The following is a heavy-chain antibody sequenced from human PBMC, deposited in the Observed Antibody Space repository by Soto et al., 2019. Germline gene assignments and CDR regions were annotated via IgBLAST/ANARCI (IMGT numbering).Heavy chain of an antibody. Sequence: QVQLQQWGAGLLKPAETLSHTCGVYDGSFSGYYWTWIRQPPGKGLEWIGEINHSGSTHYNSSLKSRVTISADTSNNQFSLKVTSVTAADTAVYYCARGHRYSYGPYYYYYMDVWGKGTTVAVSS. V-gene: IGHV4-34*01. CDR2: INHSGST. D-gene: IGHD5-18*01. CDR3: ARGHRYSYGPYYYYYMDV. J-gene: IGHJ6*03. CDR1: DGSFSGYY.